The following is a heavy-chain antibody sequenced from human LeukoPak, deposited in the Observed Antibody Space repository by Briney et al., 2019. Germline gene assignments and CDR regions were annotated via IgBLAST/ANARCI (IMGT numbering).Heavy chain of an antibody. D-gene: IGHD3-3*01. V-gene: IGHV4-31*03. CDR2: ISTSGSI. CDR3: ARGRKYGFWSCSHPINWFDP. Sequence: SETLSPTCSVSGGSITTGVYYWTWIRQHPERGVEWIGHISTSGSIDYIPSLKSRVTISLATSENEFSLKLSSVTAADTAVYYCARGRKYGFWSCSHPINWFDPWGQGTLVTVSS. J-gene: IGHJ5*02. CDR1: GGSITTGVYY.